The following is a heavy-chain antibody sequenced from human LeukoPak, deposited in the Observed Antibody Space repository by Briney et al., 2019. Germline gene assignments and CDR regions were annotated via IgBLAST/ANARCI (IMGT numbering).Heavy chain of an antibody. D-gene: IGHD4-23*01. CDR2: IYPGDSDT. CDR3: ARLSYGGNSGIDY. Sequence: GESLKISCKGSGYSFTSYWIGWVRQMPGKGLEWMWIIYPGDSDTRYSPSFQGQVTISSDKSISTANLQWSRLKASAPAMYYCARLSYGGNSGIDYWGQGTLVTVSS. V-gene: IGHV5-51*01. J-gene: IGHJ4*02. CDR1: GYSFTSYW.